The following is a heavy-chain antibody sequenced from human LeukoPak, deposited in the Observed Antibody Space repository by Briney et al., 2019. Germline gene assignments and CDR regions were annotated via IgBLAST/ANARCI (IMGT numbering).Heavy chain of an antibody. J-gene: IGHJ4*02. CDR3: AKDRGVATSIFDY. D-gene: IGHD5-12*01. CDR1: GFTFSSYW. V-gene: IGHV3-30*18. Sequence: GGSLRLSCAASGFTFSSYWMSWVRQAPGKGLEWVAVISYDGSNKYYADSVKGRFTISRDNSKNTLYLQMNSLRAEDTAVYYCAKDRGVATSIFDYWGQGTLVTVSS. CDR2: ISYDGSNK.